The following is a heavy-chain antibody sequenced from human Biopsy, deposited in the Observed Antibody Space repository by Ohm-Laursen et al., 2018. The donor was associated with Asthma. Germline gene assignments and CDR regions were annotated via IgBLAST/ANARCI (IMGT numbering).Heavy chain of an antibody. CDR3: ARQSGQDYGDSSGFDI. CDR1: GFVFSQCG. Sequence: SLRLSCAASGFVFSQCGMHWVRQGPGKGLAWVALVSSDGHNKYYEDSVKGRFTTSRDNSRNRLYLQINRLTVEDSAVYFCARQSGQDYGDSSGFDIWGQGTKVAVSS. D-gene: IGHD3-22*01. V-gene: IGHV3-30*03. J-gene: IGHJ3*02. CDR2: VSSDGHNK.